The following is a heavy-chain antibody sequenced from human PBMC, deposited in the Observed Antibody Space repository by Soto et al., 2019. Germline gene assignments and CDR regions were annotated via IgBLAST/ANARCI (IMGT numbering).Heavy chain of an antibody. CDR3: AKDPNGDYVGAFDS. V-gene: IGHV3-23*01. CDR1: GFSFSSFA. J-gene: IGHJ4*02. CDR2: IGGSGIIT. D-gene: IGHD4-17*01. Sequence: QPGGSLRLSCRASGFSFSSFAMTWVRQAPGKGLEWVSSIGGSGIITYYTDSVKGRFTISRDNSGNTLFLHMNSLRADDTAVYYCAKDPNGDYVGAFDSWGQGTLVTSPQ.